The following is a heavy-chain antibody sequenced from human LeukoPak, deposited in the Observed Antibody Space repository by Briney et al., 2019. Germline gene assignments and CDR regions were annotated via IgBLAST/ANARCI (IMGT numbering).Heavy chain of an antibody. CDR2: IYYSGST. D-gene: IGHD3-22*01. Sequence: SETLSLTCTVSGGSISSYYWSWIRQPPGKGLEWIGYIYYSGSTNYNPSLKSRVTISVDTPKNQFSLKLSSVTAADTAVYYCARGRDYYDSSGYYYYFDYWGQGTLVTVSS. J-gene: IGHJ4*02. CDR3: ARGRDYYDSSGYYYYFDY. V-gene: IGHV4-59*01. CDR1: GGSISSYY.